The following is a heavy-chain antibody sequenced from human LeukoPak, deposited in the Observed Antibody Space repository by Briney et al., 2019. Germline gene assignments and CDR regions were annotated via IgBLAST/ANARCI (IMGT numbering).Heavy chain of an antibody. J-gene: IGHJ6*04. CDR2: INHSGSS. D-gene: IGHD2-2*01. CDR3: ALPRARRGMDV. V-gene: IGHV4-34*01. Sequence: SETLSLTCAVYGGSFGGYYWSWIRQPPGKGLEWIGEINHSGSSNYNPSLKSRVTISVDTSKNQFSLKLSSVTAADTAVYYCALPRARRGMDVWGKGTTVTVSS. CDR1: GGSFGGYY.